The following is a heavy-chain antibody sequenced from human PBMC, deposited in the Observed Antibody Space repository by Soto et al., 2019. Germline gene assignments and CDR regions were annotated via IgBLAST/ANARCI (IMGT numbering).Heavy chain of an antibody. CDR1: GYTFTSYA. CDR2: INAGNGNT. D-gene: IGHD3-22*01. V-gene: IGHV1-3*01. CDR3: ARWGSGYYYGFDY. J-gene: IGHJ4*02. Sequence: ASVKVSCKASGYTFTSYAMHWVRQAPGQRLEWMGWINAGNGNTKYSQKLQGRVTMTTDTSTSTAYMELRSLRSDDTAVYYCARWGSGYYYGFDYWGQGTLVTVSS.